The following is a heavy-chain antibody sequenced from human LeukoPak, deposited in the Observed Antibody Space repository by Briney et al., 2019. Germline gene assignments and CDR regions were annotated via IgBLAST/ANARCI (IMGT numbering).Heavy chain of an antibody. J-gene: IGHJ4*02. Sequence: ASVKASCKASGYTFTCYYMNWVGQAPGQGLEWRGWINPNSGGTNYAQKFQGRVTMTRDTSISTAYMELSRLRSDDTAVYYCARDVSGWLEFDYWGQGTLVTVSS. V-gene: IGHV1-2*02. CDR1: GYTFTCYY. CDR3: ARDVSGWLEFDY. CDR2: INPNSGGT. D-gene: IGHD6-19*01.